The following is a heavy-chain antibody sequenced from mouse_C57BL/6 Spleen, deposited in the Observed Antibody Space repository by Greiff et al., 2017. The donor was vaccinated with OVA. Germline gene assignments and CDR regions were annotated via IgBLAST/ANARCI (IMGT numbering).Heavy chain of an antibody. CDR3: ARGGTYGNYGFDY. CDR1: GYAFSSSW. Sequence: QVQLQQPGPELVKPGASVKISCKASGYAFSSSWMNWVKQRPGKGLEWIGRIYPGDGDTNYNGKFKGKATLTADKSSSTAYMQLSSLTSEDSAVYFCARGGTYGNYGFDYWGQGTTLTVSS. CDR2: IYPGDGDT. D-gene: IGHD2-1*01. V-gene: IGHV1-82*01. J-gene: IGHJ2*01.